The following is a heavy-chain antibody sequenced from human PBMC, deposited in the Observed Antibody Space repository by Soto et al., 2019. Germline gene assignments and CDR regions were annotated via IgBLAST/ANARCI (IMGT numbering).Heavy chain of an antibody. CDR2: IWYDGRNK. V-gene: IGHV3-33*01. Sequence: WGSLRLSCAASVFTFSSYGMHWVRQASVKGLVWVAGIWYDGRNKHYAHPVKGRFTISRDNSKNPLSMQMHSLRAEDTAIYYCARDICCYSNSSVFAFWGQGSLVIGSA. CDR3: ARDICCYSNSSVFAF. J-gene: IGHJ4*02. D-gene: IGHD2-2*02. CDR1: VFTFSSYG.